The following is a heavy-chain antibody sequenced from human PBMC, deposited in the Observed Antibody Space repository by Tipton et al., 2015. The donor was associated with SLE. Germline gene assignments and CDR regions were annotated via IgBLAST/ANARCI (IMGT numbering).Heavy chain of an antibody. D-gene: IGHD3-3*01. CDR3: ARDGDYDFWSGYYTIPY. CDR1: GFTFSSYS. V-gene: IGHV3-21*01. J-gene: IGHJ4*02. CDR2: ISSSSSYI. Sequence: QLVQSRGGLVKPGGSLRLSCAASGFTFSSYSMNWVRQAPGKGLEWVSSISSSSSYIYYADSVKGRFTISRDNAKNSLYLQMNSLRAEDTAVYYCARDGDYDFWSGYYTIPYWGQGTLVTVSS.